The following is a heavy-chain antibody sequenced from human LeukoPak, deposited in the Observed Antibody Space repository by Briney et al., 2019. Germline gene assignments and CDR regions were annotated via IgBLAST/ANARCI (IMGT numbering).Heavy chain of an antibody. CDR3: ARAPYDFWSGYYGGMDV. V-gene: IGHV3-11*01. CDR2: ISSSGSTI. J-gene: IGHJ6*02. Sequence: GGSLRLSCAASGFTFSDYYMSWIRQAPGKGLEWVSYISSSGSTIYYADSVKGRFTISRDNAKNSLYLQMNSLRAEDTAVYYCARAPYDFWSGYYGGMDVWGQGTTVTVSS. D-gene: IGHD3-3*01. CDR1: GFTFSDYY.